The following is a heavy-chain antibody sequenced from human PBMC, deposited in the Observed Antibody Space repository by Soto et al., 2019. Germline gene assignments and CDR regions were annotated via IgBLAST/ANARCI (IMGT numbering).Heavy chain of an antibody. D-gene: IGHD5-12*01. Sequence: GASVKVSCKASGGTFSSYTISWVRQAPGQGLEWMGRIIPILGIANYAQKFQGRGTITADKSTSTAYMELSSLRSEDTAVYYCASNHGDSGYEYYFDYWGQGTLVTVS. V-gene: IGHV1-69*02. J-gene: IGHJ4*02. CDR2: IIPILGIA. CDR3: ASNHGDSGYEYYFDY. CDR1: GGTFSSYT.